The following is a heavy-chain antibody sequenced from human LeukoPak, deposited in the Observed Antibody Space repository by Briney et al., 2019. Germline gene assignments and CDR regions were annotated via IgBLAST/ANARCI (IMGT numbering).Heavy chain of an antibody. J-gene: IGHJ3*02. CDR2: ISHIGRT. D-gene: IGHD4-17*01. V-gene: IGHV4-59*11. Sequence: SETLSLTCAVSGDSFSSHYWTWIRQSPGTGLEWIGYISHIGRTNYNPSLKSRVTISIDTSKNQSSLKLRSVTAADTAVYYCARDLVTVTKGFDIWGQGTMVSVSS. CDR1: GDSFSSHY. CDR3: ARDLVTVTKGFDI.